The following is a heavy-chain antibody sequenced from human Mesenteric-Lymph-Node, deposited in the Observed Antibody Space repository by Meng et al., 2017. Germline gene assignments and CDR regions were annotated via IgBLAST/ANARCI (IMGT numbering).Heavy chain of an antibody. V-gene: IGHV4-38-2*01. CDR3: ARHSFIAARPFDY. J-gene: IGHJ4*01. Sequence: SETLSLTCAVSGYSISSGYYWGWIRQPPGKGLEWIGSIYHIGSTYYNPSLKSRVTISVDTSKNQFSLKLSSVTAADTAVYYCARHSFIAARPFDYWGHGTLVTVSS. CDR1: GYSISSGYY. CDR2: IYHIGST. D-gene: IGHD6-6*01.